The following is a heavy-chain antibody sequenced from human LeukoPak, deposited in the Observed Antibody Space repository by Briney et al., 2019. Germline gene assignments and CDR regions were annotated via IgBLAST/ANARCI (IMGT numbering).Heavy chain of an antibody. CDR3: ARRLFPRPFVD. CDR1: GGSTSSGGYS. CDR2: IYYSGST. D-gene: IGHD2-15*01. V-gene: IGHV4-30-4*07. J-gene: IGHJ4*02. Sequence: SETLSLTCAVSGGSTSSGGYSWSWIRQPPGKGLEWIGYIYYSGSTYYNPSLKSRVTISVDTSKNQFSLMLRSVTAADTAVYYCARRLFPRPFVDWGQGTLVTVSS.